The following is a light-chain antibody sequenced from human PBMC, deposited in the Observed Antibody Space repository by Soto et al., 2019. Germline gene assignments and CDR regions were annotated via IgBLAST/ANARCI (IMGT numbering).Light chain of an antibody. Sequence: IVMTQSPATLSVSPGERATLSCRASQSIDNKLAWYQQRPGQAPRLLIYGASIRATGIPARFSGSGSGTEFTLTISGLQPEAFGVYYCQQYKDWRTFGQGTKVDTK. CDR3: QQYKDWRT. CDR2: GAS. J-gene: IGKJ1*01. V-gene: IGKV3-15*01. CDR1: QSIDNK.